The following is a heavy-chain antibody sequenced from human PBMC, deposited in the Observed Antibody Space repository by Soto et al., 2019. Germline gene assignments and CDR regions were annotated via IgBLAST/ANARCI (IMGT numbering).Heavy chain of an antibody. V-gene: IGHV3-30-3*01. CDR3: ARDQTGITTAGGGRIDR. CDR2: VSFDGSNK. D-gene: IGHD6-13*01. Sequence: ESGGGVVQPGRSLRLSCAASGFTFSTHAMHWVRQAPGKGLECVAIVSFDGSNKYYADSVKGRFTISRDNSKNTLYLQMSVLTPEDTAFYYCARDQTGITTAGGGRIDRWGQGTLVTVSS. J-gene: IGHJ5*02. CDR1: GFTFSTHA.